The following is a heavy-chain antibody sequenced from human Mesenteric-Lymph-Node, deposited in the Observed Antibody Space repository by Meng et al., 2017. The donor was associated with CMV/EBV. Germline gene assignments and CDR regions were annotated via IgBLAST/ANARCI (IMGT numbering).Heavy chain of an antibody. Sequence: GGSLRLSCAASGFTFDDYAMHWVRQAPGKGLEWVSGISWNNDNKDYADSVKGRFTISRDNAKNTLYLQMNSLRAEDTAVYYCARAKRVDPSDFWSGYDAFDIWGQGTMVTVSS. CDR2: ISWNNDNK. CDR1: GFTFDDYA. V-gene: IGHV3-9*01. D-gene: IGHD3-3*01. CDR3: ARAKRVDPSDFWSGYDAFDI. J-gene: IGHJ3*02.